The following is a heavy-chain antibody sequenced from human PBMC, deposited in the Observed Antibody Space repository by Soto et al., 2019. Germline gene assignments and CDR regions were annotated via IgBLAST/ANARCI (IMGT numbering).Heavy chain of an antibody. J-gene: IGHJ5*02. Sequence: GGSLRLSCAASGFTFSSYSMNWVRQAPGKGLEWVSYISSSSSTIYYADSVKGRFTISRDNAKNSLYLQMNSLRDEDTAVYYCARNTYYYGSGSYHLFDPWGQGTLVTVSS. CDR1: GFTFSSYS. CDR2: ISSSSSTI. V-gene: IGHV3-48*02. D-gene: IGHD3-10*01. CDR3: ARNTYYYGSGSYHLFDP.